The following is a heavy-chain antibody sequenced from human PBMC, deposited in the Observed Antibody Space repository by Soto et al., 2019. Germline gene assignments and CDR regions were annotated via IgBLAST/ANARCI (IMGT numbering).Heavy chain of an antibody. CDR1: GGSFSGYY. CDR3: ARSRVVVTASRYWYFDL. D-gene: IGHD2-21*02. V-gene: IGHV4-34*01. Sequence: QVQLQQWGAGLLKPSETLSLTCAVYGGSFSGYYWSWIRQPPGKGLEWIGEINHSGSTNYNPSLKSRVTIAVTTSKNQFSLKLSSVTAADTAVYYCARSRVVVTASRYWYFDLWGRGTLVTVSS. J-gene: IGHJ2*01. CDR2: INHSGST.